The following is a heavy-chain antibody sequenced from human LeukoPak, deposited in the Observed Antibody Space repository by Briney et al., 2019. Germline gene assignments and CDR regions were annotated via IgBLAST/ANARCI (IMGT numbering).Heavy chain of an antibody. CDR3: AKFRYSYDSSGSGIDY. D-gene: IGHD3-22*01. CDR1: GFTFSSYG. CDR2: IWYDGSNK. J-gene: IGHJ4*02. V-gene: IGHV3-33*06. Sequence: PGRSLRLSCAASGFTFSSYGMHWVRQAPGKGLEWVAVIWYDGSNKYYADSVKGRFTISRDNSKNTLYLQMNSLRAEDTAVYYCAKFRYSYDSSGSGIDYWGQGTLVTVSS.